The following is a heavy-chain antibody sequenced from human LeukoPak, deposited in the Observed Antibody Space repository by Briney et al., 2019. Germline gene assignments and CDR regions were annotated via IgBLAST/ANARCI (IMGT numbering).Heavy chain of an antibody. CDR3: ARGNGGQSYFDY. CDR1: GFTFNNYS. J-gene: IGHJ4*02. V-gene: IGHV3-48*04. D-gene: IGHD2-15*01. Sequence: PGGSLRLSCAASGFTFNNYSVNWVRQAPGKGLEWISYIGSSSLIIYYADSVKGRFTVSRDNAKSTVFLQMDSLRAEDTAVYYCARGNGGQSYFDYWGQGTLVTVSS. CDR2: IGSSSLII.